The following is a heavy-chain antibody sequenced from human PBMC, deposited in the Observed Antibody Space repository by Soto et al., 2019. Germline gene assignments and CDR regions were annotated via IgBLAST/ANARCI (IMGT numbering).Heavy chain of an antibody. CDR1: ADTFTSYY. CDR2: ISVYNGNT. J-gene: IGHJ5*02. D-gene: IGHD3-22*01. Sequence: ASVKVSCKAPADTFTSYYIHWVRQAPGHGLEWMGWISVYNGNTNYAQKLQGRVTMTTDTSTSTAYMELRSLRSDDTAVYYCARVGLRYYYDSSAWGWFDPWGQGTLVTVSS. CDR3: ARVGLRYYYDSSAWGWFDP. V-gene: IGHV1-18*04.